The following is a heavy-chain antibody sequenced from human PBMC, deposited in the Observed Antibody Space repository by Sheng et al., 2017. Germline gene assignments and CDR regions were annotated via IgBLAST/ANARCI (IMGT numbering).Heavy chain of an antibody. J-gene: IGHJ5*02. CDR3: AKSPYPYGSGGPSRFDP. Sequence: QVQLVESGGGVVQPGRSLRLSCAASGFTFSSYGMHWVRQAPGKGLEWVAVISYDGSNKYYADSVKGRFTISRDNSKNTLYLQMNSLRAEDTAVYYCAKSPYPYGSGGPSRFDPSGPREPVVTVSS. V-gene: IGHV3-30*18. CDR1: GFTFSSYG. CDR2: ISYDGSNK. D-gene: IGHD3-10*01.